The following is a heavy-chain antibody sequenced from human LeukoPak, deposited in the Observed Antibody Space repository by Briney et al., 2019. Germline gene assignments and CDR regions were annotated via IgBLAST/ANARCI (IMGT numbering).Heavy chain of an antibody. CDR3: ASIIRYYYDSSGFPSG. Sequence: PGGSLRLSCAASGFTFSDYYMSWIRQAPGKGLEWVSYISSSGSTIYYADSVKGRFTISRDNAKNSLYLQMNSLRAEDTAVYYCASIIRYYYDSSGFPSGWGQGTLVTVSS. CDR2: ISSSGSTI. V-gene: IGHV3-11*04. J-gene: IGHJ4*02. CDR1: GFTFSDYY. D-gene: IGHD3-22*01.